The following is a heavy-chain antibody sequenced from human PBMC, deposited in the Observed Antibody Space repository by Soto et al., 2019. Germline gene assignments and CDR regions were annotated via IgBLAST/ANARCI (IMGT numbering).Heavy chain of an antibody. CDR2: MNPNSGNT. CDR3: ARERNMYGMDV. D-gene: IGHD1-1*01. CDR1: GYTNTSYD. V-gene: IGHV1-8*01. Sequence: AASVKVSCKASGYTNTSYDINWVRQATGQGLEWMGWMNPNSGNTAYAQKFQGRVTMTRNTSISTAYMELSSLRSEDTAVYYCARERNMYGMDVWGQGTTVTVSS. J-gene: IGHJ6*02.